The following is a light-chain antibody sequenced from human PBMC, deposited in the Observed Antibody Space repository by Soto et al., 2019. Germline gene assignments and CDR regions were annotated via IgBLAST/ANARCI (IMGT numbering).Light chain of an antibody. CDR3: TSYAGSNSVV. Sequence: QSALTQPPSASGSPGQSVTISCTGTSSDVGGNKFVSWYQQHPGKAPKLIIYDVSERPSGVPDRFSGSKSGNTASLTVSGLQPEDEADYYCTSYAGSNSVVFGGGTKLTVL. CDR2: DVS. V-gene: IGLV2-8*01. J-gene: IGLJ2*01. CDR1: SSDVGGNKF.